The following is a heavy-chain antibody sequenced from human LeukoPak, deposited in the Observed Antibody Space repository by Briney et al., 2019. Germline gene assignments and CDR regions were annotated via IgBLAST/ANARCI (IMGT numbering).Heavy chain of an antibody. J-gene: IGHJ4*02. CDR2: IYYSGST. V-gene: IGHV4-59*01. CDR3: ARGLYNDY. CDR1: GGSISSYY. Sequence: PSQTLSLTCAVSGGSISSYYWSWIRQPPGKALEWIGYIYYSGSTNYNPSLRSRVTISVDTSRNQFSLKLNSVTAADTAVYYCARGLYNDYWGQGTLVTVSS. D-gene: IGHD1-14*01.